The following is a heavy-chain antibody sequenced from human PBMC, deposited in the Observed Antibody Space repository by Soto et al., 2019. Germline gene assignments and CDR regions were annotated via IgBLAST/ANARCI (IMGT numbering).Heavy chain of an antibody. V-gene: IGHV3-23*01. CDR2: ISGIAIST. D-gene: IGHD1-1*01. Sequence: EVHLLESGGGFVQPGGSLRLSCVASGFTFSSYAMTWVRQAPGKGLEWVASISGIAISTEYADSVRGRFTISRDNSKNTVFLQMQSLRADDSATYYCVNWNDEDVDWGQGTLVAVSS. J-gene: IGHJ4*01. CDR1: GFTFSSYA. CDR3: VNWNDEDVD.